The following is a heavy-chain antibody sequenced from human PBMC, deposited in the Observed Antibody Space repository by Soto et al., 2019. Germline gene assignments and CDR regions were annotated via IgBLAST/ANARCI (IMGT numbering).Heavy chain of an antibody. CDR1: GGTFSSYA. V-gene: IGHV1-69*05. CDR2: IIPIFGTA. CDR3: ARMATFGSLNWFDP. D-gene: IGHD3-16*01. J-gene: IGHJ5*02. Sequence: ASVKVSCKASGGTFSSYAISWVRQAPGQGLEWMGGIIPIFGTANYAQKFQGRVTMTRDISIATAYMELSSLRSDDTAIYYCARMATFGSLNWFDPWGQGTLVTVSS.